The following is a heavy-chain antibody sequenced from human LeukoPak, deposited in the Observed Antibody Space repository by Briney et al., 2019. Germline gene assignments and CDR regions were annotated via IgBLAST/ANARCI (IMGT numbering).Heavy chain of an antibody. D-gene: IGHD6-13*01. CDR1: GGSISSGDYY. CDR3: ARAGAAAGKNWFDP. Sequence: SQTLSLTCTVSGGSISSGDYYWSWIRQPPGKGLEWIGYIYYSGSTYYNPSLKSRVTISVDTSKNQFSLKLSSVTAADTAVYYCARAGAAAGKNWFDPWGQGTLVTVSS. CDR2: IYYSGST. V-gene: IGHV4-30-4*01. J-gene: IGHJ5*02.